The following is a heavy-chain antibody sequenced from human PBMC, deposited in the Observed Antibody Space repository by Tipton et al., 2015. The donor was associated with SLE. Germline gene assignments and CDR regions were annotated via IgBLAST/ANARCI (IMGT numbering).Heavy chain of an antibody. Sequence: TLSLTCSVSGGSFRSYYWGWIRQPPGKGLEWIGYIYTTGSTNYNPSLKSRVTISMDTSKNHFSLHLSSVTPADTAVYYCARLLRDGYNVVFDYWGQGALVTVSS. CDR3: ARLLRDGYNVVFDY. CDR2: IYTTGST. CDR1: GGSFRSYY. D-gene: IGHD5-24*01. V-gene: IGHV4-4*08. J-gene: IGHJ4*02.